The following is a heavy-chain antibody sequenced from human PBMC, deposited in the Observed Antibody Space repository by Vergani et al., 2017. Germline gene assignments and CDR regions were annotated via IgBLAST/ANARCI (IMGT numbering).Heavy chain of an antibody. CDR2: IYYSGST. J-gene: IGHJ4*02. D-gene: IGHD6-19*01. Sequence: QVQLQESGPGLVKPSETLSLTCTVSGGSVSSGSYYWSWIRQPPGKGLEWIGYIYYSGSTNYNPSRKSRVTISVDTSKNQFSLKLSSVTAADTAVYYCARGAVAGLYYFDYWGQGTLVTVSS. CDR3: ARGAVAGLYYFDY. V-gene: IGHV4-61*01. CDR1: GGSVSSGSYY.